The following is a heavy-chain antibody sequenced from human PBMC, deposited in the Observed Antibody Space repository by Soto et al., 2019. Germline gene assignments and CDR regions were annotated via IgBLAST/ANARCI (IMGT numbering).Heavy chain of an antibody. V-gene: IGHV4-59*01. CDR1: GGSISSYY. D-gene: IGHD7-27*01. CDR2: IYYSGST. J-gene: IGHJ4*02. Sequence: SETLSLTCTVSGGSISSYYWSWIRQPPGKGLGWIGYIYYSGSTNYNPSLKSRVTISVDTSKNQFSLKLSSVTAADTAVYYCARGDWGYFDYWGQGTLVTVSS. CDR3: ARGDWGYFDY.